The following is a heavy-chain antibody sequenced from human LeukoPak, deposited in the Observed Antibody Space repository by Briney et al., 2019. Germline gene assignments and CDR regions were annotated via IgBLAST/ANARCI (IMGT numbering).Heavy chain of an antibody. D-gene: IGHD3-22*01. Sequence: PGGSLRISCAASGFTFGSYAMSWVRQAPGKGLEWVSGISGSGGNTYYADSVKDRFTISRDNSKSTLYLQMNSLRAEDTAVYYCAKAPSLSYDSSGYYYHYWGQGTLVTVSS. V-gene: IGHV3-23*01. J-gene: IGHJ4*02. CDR3: AKAPSLSYDSSGYYYHY. CDR1: GFTFGSYA. CDR2: ISGSGGNT.